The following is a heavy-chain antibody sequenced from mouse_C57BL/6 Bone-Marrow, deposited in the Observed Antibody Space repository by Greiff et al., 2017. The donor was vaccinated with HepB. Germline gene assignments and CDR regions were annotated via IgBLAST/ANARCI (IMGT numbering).Heavy chain of an antibody. Sequence: DVMLVESGGDLVKPGGSLKLSCAASGFTFSSYGMSWVRQTPDKRLEWVATISSGGSYTYYPDSVKGRFTISRDNAKNTLYLQMSSLKSEDTAMYYCARHGDYFDYWGQGTTLTVSS. CDR1: GFTFSSYG. V-gene: IGHV5-6*02. CDR3: ARHGDYFDY. CDR2: ISSGGSYT. J-gene: IGHJ2*01.